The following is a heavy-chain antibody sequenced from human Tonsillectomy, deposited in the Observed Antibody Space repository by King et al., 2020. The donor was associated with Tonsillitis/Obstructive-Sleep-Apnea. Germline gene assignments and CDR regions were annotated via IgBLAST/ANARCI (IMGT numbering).Heavy chain of an antibody. CDR2: ISYDGSNK. CDR1: GFTFTSYA. V-gene: IGHV3-30*04. D-gene: IGHD5-18*01. Sequence: HVQLVESGGGVVQPGRSLRLSCAASGFTFTSYAMHWVRQAPGKGLEGVAVISYDGSNKYYADSVKGRFTISRDNSKNTLYLQMNSLRAEDTAVYNCARGGRQPLQLWSLYWYFDLWGRGTLVTVSS. J-gene: IGHJ2*01. CDR3: ARGGRQPLQLWSLYWYFDL.